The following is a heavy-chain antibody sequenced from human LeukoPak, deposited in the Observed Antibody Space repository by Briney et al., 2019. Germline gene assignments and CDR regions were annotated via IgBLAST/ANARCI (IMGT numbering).Heavy chain of an antibody. Sequence: PGGSLRLSCGASGFSFSSFWMSWVRQAPGKGLEWVANIKQDGSEKNYVDSVKGRFTISRDNAKNSLYLQMNSLRAEDTAVYYCARAVDISYYYYMDVWGKGTTVTVSS. V-gene: IGHV3-7*01. CDR2: IKQDGSEK. CDR1: GFSFSSFW. CDR3: ARAVDISYYYYMDV. D-gene: IGHD5-12*01. J-gene: IGHJ6*03.